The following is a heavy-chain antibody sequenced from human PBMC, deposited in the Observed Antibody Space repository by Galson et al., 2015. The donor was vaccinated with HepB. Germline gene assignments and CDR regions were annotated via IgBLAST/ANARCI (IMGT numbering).Heavy chain of an antibody. CDR2: IRSKAYGGTT. CDR3: TRERFWDYGTVDY. D-gene: IGHD4-17*01. Sequence: SLRLSCAASGFTFGDYAMSWVRQAPGKGLEWVGFIRSKAYGGTTEYAASVKGGFTISRDDSKSIAYLQMNSLKTEDTAVYYCTRERFWDYGTVDYWGQGTLVTVSS. J-gene: IGHJ4*02. CDR1: GFTFGDYA. V-gene: IGHV3-49*04.